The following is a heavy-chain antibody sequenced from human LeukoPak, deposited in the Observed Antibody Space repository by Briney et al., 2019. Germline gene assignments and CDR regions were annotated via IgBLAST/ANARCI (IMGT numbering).Heavy chain of an antibody. CDR3: ARNKDIVVAVT. CDR1: GGSITTTGYY. Sequence: SETLSLTCTVSGGSITTTGYYWAWIRQSPGKGLEYLGSIYHSGKAYYNPSLTSRVTISVDTSKNQFSLKVRSVTAADTAIYYCARNKDIVVAVTWGQGTVVTVSS. V-gene: IGHV4-39*07. D-gene: IGHD2-15*01. CDR2: IYHSGKA. J-gene: IGHJ3*01.